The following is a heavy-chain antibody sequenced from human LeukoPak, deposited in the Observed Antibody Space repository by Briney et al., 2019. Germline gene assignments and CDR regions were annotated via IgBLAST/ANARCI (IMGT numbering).Heavy chain of an antibody. Sequence: ASVKVSCKASGYTFTGYYIHWVRQAPGQGIEWMGWINPDSGGTNYAQQFQGRVTMTRDTSISTVYMDLSRLRSDDTAMYYCVREARAGNWFDPWGQGTLVIVSS. CDR1: GYTFTGYY. J-gene: IGHJ5*02. CDR2: INPDSGGT. CDR3: VREARAGNWFDP. V-gene: IGHV1-2*02.